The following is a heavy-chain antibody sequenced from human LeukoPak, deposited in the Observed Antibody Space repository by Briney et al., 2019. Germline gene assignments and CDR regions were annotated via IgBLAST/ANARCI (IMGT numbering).Heavy chain of an antibody. D-gene: IGHD6-19*01. CDR3: AKTTFGYSSGRSPGWPIDY. J-gene: IGHJ4*02. V-gene: IGHV3-23*01. CDR2: IVGSGGSS. Sequence: GGSLRLSCVASGFTFNSHAMYWVRQAPGKGLEWVSGIVGSGGSSYYAESVRGRLTISRDNSKNTVYMQMNSLRDEDTALYYCAKTTFGYSSGRSPGWPIDYWGQGTVVTVSS. CDR1: GFTFNSHA.